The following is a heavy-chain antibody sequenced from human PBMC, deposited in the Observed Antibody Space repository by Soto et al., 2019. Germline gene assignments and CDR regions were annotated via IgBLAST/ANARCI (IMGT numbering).Heavy chain of an antibody. V-gene: IGHV1-69*02. Sequence: SVKVSCKASGGTFSSYTISWVRQAPGQGLEWMGRIIPILGIANYAQKFQGRVTITADKSTSTAYMELSSLRSEDTAVYYCARYRYYGSGSSPITYYYYGMDVWGQGTKVTVSS. CDR2: IIPILGIA. CDR1: GGTFSSYT. CDR3: ARYRYYGSGSSPITYYYYGMDV. J-gene: IGHJ6*02. D-gene: IGHD3-10*01.